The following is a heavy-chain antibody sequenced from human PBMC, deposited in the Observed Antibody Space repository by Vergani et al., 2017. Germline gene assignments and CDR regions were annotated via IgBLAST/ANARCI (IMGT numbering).Heavy chain of an antibody. V-gene: IGHV3-7*01. J-gene: IGHJ1*01. CDR1: GFTFGDYY. D-gene: IGHD2-15*01. CDR3: ARISGGSAPYLHY. Sequence: EVHLEESGGGLVQPGGSLRLSCAASGFTFGDYYMAWIRLAPRKGLDWVASIKRDGTETFYVDSVKGRFTISRDNAKTTLYLQMNSLRDEDRGVYYCARISGGSAPYLHYWGQGTLVTVAS. CDR2: IKRDGTET.